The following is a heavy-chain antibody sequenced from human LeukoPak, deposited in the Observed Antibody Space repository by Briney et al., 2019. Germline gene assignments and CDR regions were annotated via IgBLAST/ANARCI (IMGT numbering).Heavy chain of an antibody. J-gene: IGHJ4*02. Sequence: SETLSLTCAVYGGSFSGYYWSWIRQPPGKGLEWIGEINHSGSTNYNPSLKSRVTISVDTSKNQFSLKLSSVTAADTAVYYCARHRGSSGWYGYWGQGTLVTVSS. D-gene: IGHD6-19*01. V-gene: IGHV4-34*01. CDR2: INHSGST. CDR1: GGSFSGYY. CDR3: ARHRGSSGWYGY.